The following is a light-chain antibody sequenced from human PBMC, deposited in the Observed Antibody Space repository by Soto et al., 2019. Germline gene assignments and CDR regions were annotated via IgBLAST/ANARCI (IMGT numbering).Light chain of an antibody. CDR2: EVT. CDR1: SSDVGGYNY. Sequence: QSALTQPPSASGSPGQSVTISCTGTSSDVGGYNYVSWYQQHPGKAPKLMIYEVTKWPSGVPDRFSGSKSGNTASLTVSGLQVEDEAEYYCSSYAGSNNWVFGGGTKLTVL. V-gene: IGLV2-8*01. J-gene: IGLJ2*01. CDR3: SSYAGSNNWV.